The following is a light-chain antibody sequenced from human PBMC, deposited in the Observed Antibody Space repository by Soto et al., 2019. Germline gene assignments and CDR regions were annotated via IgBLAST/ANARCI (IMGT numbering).Light chain of an antibody. Sequence: QSVLTQPPSASGTPGQSVTISCSGSRSNMGRNTVTWYQQLPGTAPKLLIYSNNQRPSGVPDRFSGSKSGTSASLAITGLQSEDEADYYCATWDDSLNAWVFGGGTKLTVL. CDR2: SNN. V-gene: IGLV1-44*01. CDR3: ATWDDSLNAWV. J-gene: IGLJ3*02. CDR1: RSNMGRNT.